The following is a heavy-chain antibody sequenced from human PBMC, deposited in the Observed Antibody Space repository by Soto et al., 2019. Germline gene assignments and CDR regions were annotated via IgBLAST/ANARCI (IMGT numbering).Heavy chain of an antibody. Sequence: XESLRLSCAASGFTFSSYWMSWVRQAPGKGLEWVANIKQDGSEKYYVDSVKGRFTISRDNAKNSLYLQMNSLRAEDTAVYYCARVGATTYDAFDIWGQGTMVTVSS. CDR2: IKQDGSEK. D-gene: IGHD1-26*01. CDR1: GFTFSSYW. V-gene: IGHV3-7*01. CDR3: ARVGATTYDAFDI. J-gene: IGHJ3*02.